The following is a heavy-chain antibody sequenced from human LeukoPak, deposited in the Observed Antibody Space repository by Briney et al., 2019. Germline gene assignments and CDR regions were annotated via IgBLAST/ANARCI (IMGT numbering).Heavy chain of an antibody. Sequence: SETLSLTCTVSGGSISSGGYYWSWIRQPPGKGLERIGYIYHSGSTYYNPSLKSRVTISVDRSKNQFSLKLSSVTAADTAVYYCARAEVPAALSPWGQGTLVTVSS. V-gene: IGHV4-30-2*01. D-gene: IGHD2-2*01. J-gene: IGHJ5*02. CDR1: GGSISSGGYY. CDR2: IYHSGST. CDR3: ARAEVPAALSP.